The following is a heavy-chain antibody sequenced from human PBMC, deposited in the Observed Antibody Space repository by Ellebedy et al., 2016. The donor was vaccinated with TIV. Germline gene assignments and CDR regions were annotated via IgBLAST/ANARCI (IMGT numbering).Heavy chain of an antibody. CDR1: GYSFTSYW. Sequence: GESLKISXKGSGYSFTSYWIGWVRQMPGKGLEWMGIIYPGDSDTKYSPSFQGQVTISADKSISTAYLQWSSLKASDTAMYYCASGTYDFWREIGYWGQGTLVTVPS. CDR3: ASGTYDFWREIGY. V-gene: IGHV5-51*01. D-gene: IGHD3-3*01. CDR2: IYPGDSDT. J-gene: IGHJ4*02.